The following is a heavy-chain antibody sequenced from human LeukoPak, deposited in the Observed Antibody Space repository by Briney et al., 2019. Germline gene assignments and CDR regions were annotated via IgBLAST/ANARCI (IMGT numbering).Heavy chain of an antibody. Sequence: GGSLRLSCAASGFTFSSYAMSWVRQAPGKGLEWVSAISGSGGSTYYADSVKGRFTISRDSSKNTLFLQTNRLRPEDAAVYYCAKAPVTTCRGAYCYPFDYWGQGTLVTVSS. CDR2: ISGSGGST. D-gene: IGHD2-21*01. V-gene: IGHV3-23*01. CDR1: GFTFSSYA. J-gene: IGHJ4*02. CDR3: AKAPVTTCRGAYCYPFDY.